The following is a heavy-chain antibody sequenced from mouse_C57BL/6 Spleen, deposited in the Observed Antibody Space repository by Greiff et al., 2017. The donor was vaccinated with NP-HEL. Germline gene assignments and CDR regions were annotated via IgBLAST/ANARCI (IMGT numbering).Heavy chain of an antibody. CDR1: GYTFTSYG. Sequence: VHLVESGAELARPGASVKLSCKASGYTFTSYGISWVKQRTGQGLEWIGEIYPRSGNTYYNEKFKGKATLTADKSSSTAYMELRSLTSEDSAVYFCARDGSSYSYFDYWGQGTTLTVSS. CDR2: IYPRSGNT. CDR3: ARDGSSYSYFDY. V-gene: IGHV1-81*01. J-gene: IGHJ2*01. D-gene: IGHD1-1*01.